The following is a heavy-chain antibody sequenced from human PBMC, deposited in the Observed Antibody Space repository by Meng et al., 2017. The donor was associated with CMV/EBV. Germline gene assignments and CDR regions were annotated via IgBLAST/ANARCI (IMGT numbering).Heavy chain of an antibody. D-gene: IGHD6-19*01. CDR2: VNSNNDAT. J-gene: IGHJ4*02. CDR1: GFTFGDYY. Sequence: QVELVQSGVEMKKPGASVTVSFTTFGFTFGDYYIHWLRQAPGQGLEWMGWVNSNNDATNYARKFQGRVSMTRDTSISTAHMELSRLMSDDTAVYYCVRSSGWSLFNYWGQGTLVTVSS. CDR3: VRSSGWSLFNY. V-gene: IGHV1-2*02.